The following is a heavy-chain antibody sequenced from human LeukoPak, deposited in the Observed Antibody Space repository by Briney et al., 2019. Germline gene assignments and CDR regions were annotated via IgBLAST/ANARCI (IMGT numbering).Heavy chain of an antibody. CDR2: ISSSSSHI. Sequence: PGGSLRLSCAASGFTFSSYSMNWVRQAPGKGLEWVSSISSSSSHIYYADSVKGRFTISRDNAKNSLYLQMNSLRAEDTAVYYCARDGAYGMDVWGQGTTVTVSS. D-gene: IGHD4/OR15-4a*01. J-gene: IGHJ6*02. V-gene: IGHV3-21*01. CDR1: GFTFSSYS. CDR3: ARDGAYGMDV.